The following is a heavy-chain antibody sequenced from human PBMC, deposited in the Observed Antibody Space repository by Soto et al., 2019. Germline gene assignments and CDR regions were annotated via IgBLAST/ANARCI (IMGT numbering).Heavy chain of an antibody. CDR2: ISSNGVTI. CDR1: GFTFSKYP. J-gene: IGHJ4*02. Sequence: EVQLVESGGALVQPGGSLRLSCSASGFTFSKYPMNWVRQAPGKGRQYLSGISSNGVTIYYADSVKGRFTISRDNSRKALYLQMTSLRSEDTAVYYWVKDRTLTGGDFDYWGQGTLVTVSS. V-gene: IGHV3-64D*06. D-gene: IGHD3-16*01. CDR3: VKDRTLTGGDFDY.